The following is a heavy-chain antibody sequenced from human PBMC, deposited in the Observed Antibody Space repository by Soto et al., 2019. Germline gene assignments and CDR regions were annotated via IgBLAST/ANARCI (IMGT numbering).Heavy chain of an antibody. J-gene: IGHJ6*02. CDR1: GGTFSSYA. CDR2: IIPIFGTA. Sequence: SVKVSCKASGGTFSSYAISWVRQAPGQGLEWMGGIIPIFGTANYAQKFQGRVTITADESTSTAYMELSSLRSEDTAVYYCASFSSSWYWGNYYYGMEVWGQGTTVTVSS. D-gene: IGHD6-13*01. CDR3: ASFSSSWYWGNYYYGMEV. V-gene: IGHV1-69*13.